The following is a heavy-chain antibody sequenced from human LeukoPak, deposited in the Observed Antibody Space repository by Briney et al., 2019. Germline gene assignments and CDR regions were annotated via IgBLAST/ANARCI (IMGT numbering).Heavy chain of an antibody. CDR2: FGISGTI. Sequence: GGSLRLSCAASGLAVNTYDMHWVRQAPGEGPQWIAYFGISGTIYYADSVRGRFTISRDSAKNSLYLQMNGLRVDDTAIYYCAGYGVYPYWGQGTPVTASS. D-gene: IGHD5/OR15-5a*01. CDR3: AGYGVYPY. CDR1: GLAVNTYD. V-gene: IGHV3-48*01. J-gene: IGHJ4*02.